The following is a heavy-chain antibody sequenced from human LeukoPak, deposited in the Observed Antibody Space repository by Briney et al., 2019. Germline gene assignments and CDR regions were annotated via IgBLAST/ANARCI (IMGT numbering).Heavy chain of an antibody. Sequence: GRSLRLSCAASGFTFSSYGMHWVRQAPGKGLEWVAVISYDGSNKYYADSEKGRITISGDNSKNTLYLQMNSLRAEDTAVYYCAASTERGTFSFDYWGQGTLVTVSS. V-gene: IGHV3-30*03. CDR1: GFTFSSYG. CDR3: AASTERGTFSFDY. D-gene: IGHD1-1*01. J-gene: IGHJ4*02. CDR2: ISYDGSNK.